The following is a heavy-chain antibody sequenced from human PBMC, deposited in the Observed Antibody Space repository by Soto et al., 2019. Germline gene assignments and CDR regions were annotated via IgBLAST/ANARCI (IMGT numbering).Heavy chain of an antibody. CDR2: ISAHNGNT. V-gene: IGHV1-18*01. D-gene: IGHD1-1*01. CDR1: GYTFTSYG. J-gene: IGHJ4*02. CDR3: ARGRYGDY. Sequence: QVHLVQSGAEVKKPGASVKVSCKASGYTFTSYGITWVRQAPGQGLEWMGWISAHNGNTDYAQKLQGRVIVTRDTSTRTAYRELRSLRSDATAVYYCARGRYGDYWGQGALVTVSS.